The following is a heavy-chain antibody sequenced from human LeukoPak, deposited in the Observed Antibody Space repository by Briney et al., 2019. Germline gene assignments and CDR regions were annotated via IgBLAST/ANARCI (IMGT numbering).Heavy chain of an antibody. CDR2: IYPGDSDT. J-gene: IGHJ4*02. Sequence: GESLKISCKGSGYSFTSYWIGWVRQMPGKGLEWMGIIYPGDSDTRYSPSFQGQVTISADKSISTAYLQWSSLKASDTAMYYCASYMQIAARSPYYFDYWGQGTLVTVSS. CDR1: GYSFTSYW. CDR3: ASYMQIAARSPYYFDY. D-gene: IGHD6-6*01. V-gene: IGHV5-51*01.